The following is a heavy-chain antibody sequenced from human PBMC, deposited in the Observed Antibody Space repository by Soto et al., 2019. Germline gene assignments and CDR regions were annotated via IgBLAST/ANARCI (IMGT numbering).Heavy chain of an antibody. CDR2: INPNSGGT. CDR1: GYTFTGYY. Sequence: GASVKVSCKASGYTFTGYYMHWVRQAPGQGLEWMGWINPNSGGTNYAQKFQGRVTMTRDTSIGTAYMELSRLRSDDTAVYYCARTKYCTNGVCFLPFYYYYGMDVWGQGTTVTVSS. D-gene: IGHD2-8*01. CDR3: ARTKYCTNGVCFLPFYYYYGMDV. J-gene: IGHJ6*02. V-gene: IGHV1-2*02.